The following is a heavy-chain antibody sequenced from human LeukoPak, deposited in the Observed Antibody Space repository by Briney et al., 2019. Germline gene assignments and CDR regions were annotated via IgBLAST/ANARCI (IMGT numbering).Heavy chain of an antibody. CDR2: ISSSSSTI. CDR3: ARVATWGPLYYYGMDV. V-gene: IGHV3-48*02. D-gene: IGHD1-26*01. CDR1: GFTFSSYS. J-gene: IGHJ6*02. Sequence: GGSLRLSCAASGFTFSSYSMNWVRQAPGKGLEWVSYISSSSSTIYYADSVKGRFTISGDNAKNSLYLQMNSLRDEDTAVYYCARVATWGPLYYYGMDVWGQGTTVTVS.